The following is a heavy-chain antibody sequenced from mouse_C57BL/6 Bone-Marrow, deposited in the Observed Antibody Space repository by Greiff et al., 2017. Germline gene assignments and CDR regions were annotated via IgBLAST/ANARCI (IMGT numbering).Heavy chain of an antibody. CDR3: ARQGVYDYDGWYFDV. V-gene: IGHV5-6*01. D-gene: IGHD2-4*01. CDR2: ISSGGSYT. Sequence: EVQLVESGGDLVKPGGSLKLSCAASGFTFSSYGMSWVRQTPDKRLEWVATISSGGSYTYYPDSVKGRFTISRDNAKNTLYLQMSSLKSEDTAMYYCARQGVYDYDGWYFDVWGTGTTVTVSS. J-gene: IGHJ1*03. CDR1: GFTFSSYG.